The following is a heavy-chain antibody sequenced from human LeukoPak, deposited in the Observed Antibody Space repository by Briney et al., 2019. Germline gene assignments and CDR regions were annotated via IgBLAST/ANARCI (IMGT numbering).Heavy chain of an antibody. Sequence: PSETLSLTCTVSGGSISSYYWSWIRQPAGTALEWIGRIYTSGTITYNPSLKSRVTMSVDTSKNQFSLKLSSVTAADTAVYYCARGTLYSGWSYYFDYWGQGSQVTVSS. CDR1: GGSISSYY. CDR2: IYTSGTI. J-gene: IGHJ4*02. CDR3: ARGTLYSGWSYYFDY. D-gene: IGHD6-19*01. V-gene: IGHV4-4*07.